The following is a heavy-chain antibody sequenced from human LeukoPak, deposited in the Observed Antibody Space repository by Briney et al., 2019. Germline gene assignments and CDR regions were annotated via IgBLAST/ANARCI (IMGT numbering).Heavy chain of an antibody. D-gene: IGHD6-19*01. CDR3: ARDHSSGWYRGAFDI. CDR1: GGSISSYY. CDR2: IYYSGST. J-gene: IGHJ3*02. V-gene: IGHV4-59*01. Sequence: SETLSLTCAVSGGSISSYYWSWIRQPPGKGLEWIGYIYYSGSTNYNPSLKSRVTISVDTSKNQFSLKLSSVTAADTAMYYCARDHSSGWYRGAFDIWGQGTRLTVSS.